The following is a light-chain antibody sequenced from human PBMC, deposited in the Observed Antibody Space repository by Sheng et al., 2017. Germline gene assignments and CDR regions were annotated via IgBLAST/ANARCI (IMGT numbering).Light chain of an antibody. Sequence: EIVLTQSPATLSLSPGERATLSCRASQPIGDYLAWYQQIPGQAPRLLMNGASSRATGTPDRFSGSGSGTDFTLTISRLEPEDFAVYYCQQSGSSLTFGGGTKVEIK. CDR3: QQSGSSLT. CDR1: QPIGDY. CDR2: GAS. J-gene: IGKJ4*01. V-gene: IGKV3-20*01.